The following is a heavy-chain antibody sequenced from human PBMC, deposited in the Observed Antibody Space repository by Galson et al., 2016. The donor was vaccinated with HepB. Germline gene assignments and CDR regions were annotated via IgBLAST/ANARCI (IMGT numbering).Heavy chain of an antibody. J-gene: IGHJ4*02. CDR2: ISGSGSST. Sequence: SLRLSCAASGFTFSSYAMNWVRQAPGKGLEWVSAISGSGSSTYYADSVKGRFTISRDKSSNTPYLQMNILIAEDTAVYYCAKKWSYGDYSYFDYWGQGTLVTVSS. D-gene: IGHD4-17*01. V-gene: IGHV3-23*01. CDR1: GFTFSSYA. CDR3: AKKWSYGDYSYFDY.